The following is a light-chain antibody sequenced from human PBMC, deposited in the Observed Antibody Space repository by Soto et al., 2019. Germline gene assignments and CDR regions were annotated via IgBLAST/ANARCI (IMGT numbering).Light chain of an antibody. J-gene: IGLJ2*01. CDR1: SSDVGGYNY. Sequence: QSALTQPASVSGSPGQSITISCTGTSSDVGGYNYVSWYQQHPGKAPKLMIYDVSNRPSGVSNRFSGSKSGSMASLTISGLQAEDEADYYCSSYTSSRTVVFGGGTKLTVL. CDR2: DVS. CDR3: SSYTSSRTVV. V-gene: IGLV2-14*03.